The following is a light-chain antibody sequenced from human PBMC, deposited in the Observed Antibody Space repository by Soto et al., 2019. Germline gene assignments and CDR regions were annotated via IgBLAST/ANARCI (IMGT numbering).Light chain of an antibody. CDR3: QQYGGSPRVT. CDR1: QSVSSNY. CDR2: GAS. V-gene: IGKV3-20*01. J-gene: IGKJ4*01. Sequence: EIVLTQSPGTLSLSPGERATLSCRASQSVSSNYLAWYQQKPGQAPRLLIYGASSRATGIPDRFIGSGYGTDFTLTISRLEPEDFAVYYCQQYGGSPRVTFGGGTKVEIK.